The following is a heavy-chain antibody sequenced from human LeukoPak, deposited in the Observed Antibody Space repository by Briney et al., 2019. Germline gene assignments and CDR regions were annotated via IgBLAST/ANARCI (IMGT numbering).Heavy chain of an antibody. V-gene: IGHV4-34*01. CDR1: GGSFSGHY. CDR3: ASEEMATIAY. CDR2: INHSGST. J-gene: IGHJ4*02. D-gene: IGHD5-24*01. Sequence: SETLSLTCAVYGGSFSGHYWSWIRQPPGKGLEWIGEINHSGSTNYNPSLKSRVTISVDTSKNQFSLKLSSVTAADTAVYYCASEEMATIAYWGQGTLVTVSS.